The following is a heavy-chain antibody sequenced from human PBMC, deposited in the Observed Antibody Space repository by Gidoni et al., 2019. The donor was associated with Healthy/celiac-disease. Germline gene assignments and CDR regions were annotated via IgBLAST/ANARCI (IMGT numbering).Heavy chain of an antibody. Sequence: QVQLVESGGGVVQPGRSLRLSCAASGFTFSSYAMHWVRQARGKGLEWVAVISYDGSNKYYADSVKGRFTISRDNSKNTLYLQMNSLRAEDTAVYYCARDPFGIVGAAEYFQHWGQGTLVTVSS. D-gene: IGHD1-26*01. CDR1: GFTFSSYA. J-gene: IGHJ1*01. CDR2: ISYDGSNK. CDR3: ARDPFGIVGAAEYFQH. V-gene: IGHV3-30-3*01.